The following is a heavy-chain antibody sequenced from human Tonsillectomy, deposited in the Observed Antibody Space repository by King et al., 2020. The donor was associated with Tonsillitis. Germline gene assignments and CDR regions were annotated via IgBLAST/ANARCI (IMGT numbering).Heavy chain of an antibody. CDR3: AREISLADAFDI. J-gene: IGHJ3*02. V-gene: IGHV4-59*01. CDR1: GGSISSYY. CDR2: IYYSWST. D-gene: IGHD1-1*01. Sequence: VQLQESGPGLVKPSETLSLTCTVSGGSISSYYWSWIRQPPGKGLEWIGYIYYSWSTNYNPSLKSRVTMSVDTSKSQFSLKLSSVTAADTAVYYCAREISLADAFDIWGQGTMVTVSS.